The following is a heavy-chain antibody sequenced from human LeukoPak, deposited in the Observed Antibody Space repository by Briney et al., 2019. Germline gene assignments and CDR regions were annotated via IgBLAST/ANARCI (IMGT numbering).Heavy chain of an antibody. D-gene: IGHD3-22*01. CDR2: IYYSGST. V-gene: IGHV4-59*01. CDR1: GGSISSYY. J-gene: IGHJ4*02. Sequence: SGTLSLTCTVSGGSISSYYWSWIRQPPGKGLEWIGYIYYSGSTNYNPSLKSRVTISVDTSKNQFSLKLSSVTAADTAVYYCARVLGVDSRVDYWGQGTLVTVSS. CDR3: ARVLGVDSRVDY.